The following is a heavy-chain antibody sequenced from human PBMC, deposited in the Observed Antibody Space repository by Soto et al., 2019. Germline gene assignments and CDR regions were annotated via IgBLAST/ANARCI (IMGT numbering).Heavy chain of an antibody. CDR2: IYYSGST. D-gene: IGHD6-13*01. CDR3: EGQQLVRLGYYFDY. Sequence: PSETLSLTCTVSGGSISSSSYYWGWIRQPPGKGLEWIGSIYYSGSTYYNPSLKSRVTISVDTSKNQFSLKLSSVTAADTAVYYCEGQQLVRLGYYFDYWGQGTLVTVSS. CDR1: GGSISSSSYY. J-gene: IGHJ4*02. V-gene: IGHV4-39*01.